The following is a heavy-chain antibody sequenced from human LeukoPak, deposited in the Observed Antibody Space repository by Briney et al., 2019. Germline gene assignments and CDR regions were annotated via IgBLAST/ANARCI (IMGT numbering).Heavy chain of an antibody. J-gene: IGHJ4*02. CDR1: GYTFTGYY. Sequence: ASVKVSCKASGYTFTGYYMHWVRQAPGQGLEWMGWINPNSGGTNYAQKFQGRVTMTRDTSISTAYMELSRLRSEDTAVYYCARGPYYYGSGSSFGANFDYWGQGTLVTVSS. V-gene: IGHV1-2*02. D-gene: IGHD3-10*01. CDR3: ARGPYYYGSGSSFGANFDY. CDR2: INPNSGGT.